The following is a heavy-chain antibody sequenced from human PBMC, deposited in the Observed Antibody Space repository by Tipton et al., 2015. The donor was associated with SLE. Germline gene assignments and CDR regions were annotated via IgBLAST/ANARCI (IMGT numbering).Heavy chain of an antibody. CDR3: ATTPAWGSGAFHI. D-gene: IGHD7-27*01. CDR1: GASVSGKY. V-gene: IGHV4-4*08. CDR2: IYTSGST. J-gene: IGHJ3*02. Sequence: TLSLTCSVSGASVSGKYWSWIRQPPGKGLEWIAYIYTSGSTSYNPSLKSRATISADTSKNQFSLKLSSVTAADTAIYYCATTPAWGSGAFHIWGQGTMVIVSS.